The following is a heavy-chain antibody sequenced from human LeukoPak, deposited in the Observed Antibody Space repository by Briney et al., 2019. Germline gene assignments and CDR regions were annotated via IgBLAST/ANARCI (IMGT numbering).Heavy chain of an antibody. D-gene: IGHD3-10*01. CDR3: ARGAYYYGSGSYYNPSEFDY. V-gene: IGHV4-30-2*01. CDR2: IYHSGST. J-gene: IGHJ4*02. Sequence: PSETLSLTCAVSGGSISSGGYSWSWIRQPPGKGLEWIGYIYHSGSTYYNPSLKSRVTISVDRSKNQFSLKLSSVTAADTAVYYCARGAYYYGSGSYYNPSEFDYWGQGTLVTVSS. CDR1: GGSISSGGYS.